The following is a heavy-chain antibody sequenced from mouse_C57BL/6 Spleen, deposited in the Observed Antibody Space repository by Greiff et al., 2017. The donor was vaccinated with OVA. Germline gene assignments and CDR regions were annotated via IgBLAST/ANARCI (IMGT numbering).Heavy chain of an antibody. D-gene: IGHD2-3*01. CDR3: ARWLLRGAMDY. J-gene: IGHJ4*01. Sequence: DVKLQESGPGLVKPSQSLSLTCSVTGYSITSGYYWNWIRQLPGNKLEWMGYISYDGSNNYNPSLKNRISITRDTSKNQFFLKLHSVTTEDTATYYCARWLLRGAMDYWGQGTSVTVSS. CDR1: GYSITSGYY. V-gene: IGHV3-6*01. CDR2: ISYDGSN.